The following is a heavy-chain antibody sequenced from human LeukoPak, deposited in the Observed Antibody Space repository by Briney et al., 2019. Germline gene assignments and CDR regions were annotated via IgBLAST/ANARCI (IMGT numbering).Heavy chain of an antibody. CDR2: IIPILGIA. CDR3: ARWIDGGNGY. D-gene: IGHD4-23*01. J-gene: IGHJ4*02. Sequence: SVKVSCKASGYTFTSYGISWVRQAPGQGLEWMGRIIPILGIANYAQKFQGRVTITADKSTSTAYMELSSLRSEDTAVYYCARWIDGGNGYWGQGTLVTVSS. CDR1: GYTFTSYG. V-gene: IGHV1-69*04.